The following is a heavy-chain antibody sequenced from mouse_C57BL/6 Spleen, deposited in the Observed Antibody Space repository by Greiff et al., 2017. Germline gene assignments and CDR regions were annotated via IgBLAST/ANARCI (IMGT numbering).Heavy chain of an antibody. D-gene: IGHD1-1*01. V-gene: IGHV1-59*01. J-gene: IGHJ2*01. CDR3: ARGYYGSRDYFDY. Sequence: QVQLKQPGAELVRPGTSVKLSCKASGYTFTSYWMHWVKQRPGQGLEWIGVIDPSDSYTNYNQKFKGKATLTVDTSSSTAYMQLSSLTSEDSAVYYCARGYYGSRDYFDYWGQGTTLTVSS. CDR1: GYTFTSYW. CDR2: IDPSDSYT.